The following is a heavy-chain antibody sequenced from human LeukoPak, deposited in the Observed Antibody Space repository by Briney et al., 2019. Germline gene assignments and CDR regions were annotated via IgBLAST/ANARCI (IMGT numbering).Heavy chain of an antibody. V-gene: IGHV3-23*01. CDR3: AKDVVTAHPWYFDY. Sequence: PGGSLRLSCAAPGFTFSSYAMSWVRQAPGKGLEWVSAISGSGGSTYYADSVKGRFTISRDKSKNTLYVQMNSLRAEDTAVYYCAKDVVTAHPWYFDYWGQGTLVTVSS. J-gene: IGHJ4*02. CDR1: GFTFSSYA. CDR2: ISGSGGST. D-gene: IGHD2-21*02.